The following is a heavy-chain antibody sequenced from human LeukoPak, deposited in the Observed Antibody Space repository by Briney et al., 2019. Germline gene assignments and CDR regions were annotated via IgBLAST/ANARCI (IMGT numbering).Heavy chain of an antibody. CDR1: GYSISSGYY. CDR3: ARGSIAAGGTYFDY. D-gene: IGHD6-13*01. CDR2: IYNTGST. V-gene: IGHV4-38-2*02. Sequence: SETLTLTCTVSGYSISSGYYWGWIRQPPGKGLQWIGNIYNTGSTYYNPSLKSRVTISVDTSKNQFSLKLTSVTATDTAVYYCARGSIAAGGTYFDYWGQGTLVTVSS. J-gene: IGHJ4*02.